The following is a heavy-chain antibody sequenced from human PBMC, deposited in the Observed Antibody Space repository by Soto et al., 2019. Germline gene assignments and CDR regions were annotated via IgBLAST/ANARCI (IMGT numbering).Heavy chain of an antibody. CDR1: GYTFTSYY. Sequence: QVQLVQSGVEVKKPGASVKVSCKASGYTFTSYYIHCVRQAPGQGLEWMGIINPSSGSTNYAQKFQGSLTMTRDTSTTTVSMELSRLTSEDTAVYYCASAQGMAAAGSDPFDSWGQGALVTVSS. CDR3: ASAQGMAAAGSDPFDS. J-gene: IGHJ4*02. D-gene: IGHD6-13*01. CDR2: INPSSGST. V-gene: IGHV1-46*03.